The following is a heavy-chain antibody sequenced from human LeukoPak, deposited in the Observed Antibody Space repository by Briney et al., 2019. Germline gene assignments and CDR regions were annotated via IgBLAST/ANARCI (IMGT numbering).Heavy chain of an antibody. D-gene: IGHD1-1*01. CDR3: GRDWKLDY. Sequence: GGSLRLSCAASGFTFNNYAMSWVRQAPGKALEWVSAISDDGADRKYARSVKGRFTVSRDNSKNTLYLQMNSLRSEDTAIYYCGRDWKLDYWGQGAPVTVSS. V-gene: IGHV3-23*01. CDR1: GFTFNNYA. J-gene: IGHJ4*02. CDR2: ISDDGADR.